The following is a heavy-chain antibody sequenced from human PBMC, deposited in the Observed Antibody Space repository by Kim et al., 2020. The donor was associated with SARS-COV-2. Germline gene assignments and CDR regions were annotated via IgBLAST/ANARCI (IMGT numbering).Heavy chain of an antibody. CDR3: ARVPCTNGVCSHYLLFAMDV. Sequence: ASVKVSCKASGYSFIGYYIQWLRQAPGHGPEWMGRINPNSGGTSSAQNFQGRVTMTRDTSIGTAYMELSRLTSDDTAVYYCARVPCTNGVCSHYLLFAMDVWGQGTTVTVSS. V-gene: IGHV1-2*06. CDR2: INPNSGGT. CDR1: GYSFIGYY. D-gene: IGHD2-8*01. J-gene: IGHJ6*02.